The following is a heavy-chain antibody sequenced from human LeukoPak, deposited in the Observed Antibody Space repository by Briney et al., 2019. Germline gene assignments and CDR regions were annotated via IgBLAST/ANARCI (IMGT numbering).Heavy chain of an antibody. Sequence: GASVKVSCKASGYTFTGYYMHWVRQAPGQGLEWMGWINPNSGGTNYAQKFQGWVTMTRDTSISTAYMELSRLRSDDTAVYYRARGEVAGTGGYYYYGMDVWGQGTTVTVSS. V-gene: IGHV1-2*04. CDR3: ARGEVAGTGGYYYYGMDV. CDR1: GYTFTGYY. CDR2: INPNSGGT. D-gene: IGHD6-19*01. J-gene: IGHJ6*02.